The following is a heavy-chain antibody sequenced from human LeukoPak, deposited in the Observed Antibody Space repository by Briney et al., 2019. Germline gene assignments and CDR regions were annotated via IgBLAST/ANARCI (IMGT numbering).Heavy chain of an antibody. D-gene: IGHD3-10*02. CDR2: LTGRGDYT. Sequence: GGSLRLSCAASGFTFSTFGMTWVRQAPGKGLEWVSALTGRGDYTYTADSVKGRFTISRDNAKNSLYLQMNSLRAEDTAVYYCAELGITMIGGVWGKGTTVTISS. J-gene: IGHJ6*04. CDR3: AELGITMIGGV. CDR1: GFTFSTFG. V-gene: IGHV3-23*01.